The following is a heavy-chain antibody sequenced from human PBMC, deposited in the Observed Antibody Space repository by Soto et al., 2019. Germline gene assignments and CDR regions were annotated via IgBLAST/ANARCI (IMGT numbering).Heavy chain of an antibody. CDR3: AREAPPLNDFWSGYSPLDV. CDR1: GGSISSGGYY. CDR2: IYYSGST. J-gene: IGHJ6*04. D-gene: IGHD3-3*01. V-gene: IGHV4-31*03. Sequence: QVQLQESGPGLVKPSQTLSLTCTVSGGSISSGGYYWSWIRQHPGKGLEWIGYIYYSGSTYYNPSLERRVTLYEAKTKNQLYRKMSSVTAADTALYYCAREAPPLNDFWSGYSPLDVWGKGTTVTVSS.